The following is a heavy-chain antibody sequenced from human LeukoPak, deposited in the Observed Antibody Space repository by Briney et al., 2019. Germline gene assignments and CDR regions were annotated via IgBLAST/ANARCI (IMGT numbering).Heavy chain of an antibody. D-gene: IGHD3-10*01. V-gene: IGHV3-48*04. J-gene: IGHJ4*02. CDR1: GFTFTSYT. CDR3: ARSRGVDY. CDR2: ISSSSSTI. Sequence: PGGSLRLSCAASGFTFTSYTLNWVRQAPGKGLEWLSSISSSSSTIYYADSVKGRFTISRDNAKNSLYLQMNSLRAEDTAVYYCARSRGVDYWGQGTLVTVSS.